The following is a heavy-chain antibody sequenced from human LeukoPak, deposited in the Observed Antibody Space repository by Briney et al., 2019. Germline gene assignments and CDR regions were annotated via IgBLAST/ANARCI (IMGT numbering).Heavy chain of an antibody. CDR3: ARGLGYYDSSGYYYGNLNFDY. Sequence: GGSLRLSCAASGFTVGSNYMSWVRQAPGKGLEWVSVIYSGGSTYYADSVKGRFTISRDNSKNTLYLQMNSLRAEDTAVYYCARGLGYYDSSGYYYGNLNFDYWGQGTLVTVSS. D-gene: IGHD3-22*01. V-gene: IGHV3-53*01. J-gene: IGHJ4*02. CDR2: IYSGGST. CDR1: GFTVGSNY.